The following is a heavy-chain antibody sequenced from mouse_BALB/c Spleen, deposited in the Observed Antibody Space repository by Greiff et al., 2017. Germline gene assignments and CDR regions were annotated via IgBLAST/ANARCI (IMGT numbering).Heavy chain of an antibody. V-gene: IGHV2-9-2*01. Sequence: VLLVASGPGLVAPSPSLSITCTVSGFSLTSYDISCIRPPPGKGLEWLGVIWTGGGTNYDSAFMSRRSISKDNSKSQVFLKMNSRQTDDTAIYYCVRDLLYYGGEGTLVTVSA. D-gene: IGHD2-1*01. CDR2: IWTGGGT. J-gene: IGHJ3*01. CDR1: GFSLTSYD. CDR3: VRDLLYY.